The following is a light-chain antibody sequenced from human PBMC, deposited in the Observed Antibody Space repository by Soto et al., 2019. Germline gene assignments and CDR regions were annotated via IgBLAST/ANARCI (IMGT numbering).Light chain of an antibody. J-gene: IGLJ1*01. CDR2: GNS. CDR1: SSNIGAGYD. CDR3: HSYDSSLSADV. V-gene: IGLV1-40*01. Sequence: QAVVTQPPSVSGAPGQRVTISCTGSSSNIGAGYDVHWYQQLPGTAPKLLIYGNSNRPSGVPDRFSGSKSGTSASLAITGLQAEDEADYYCHSYDSSLSADVFGTGTKLTVL.